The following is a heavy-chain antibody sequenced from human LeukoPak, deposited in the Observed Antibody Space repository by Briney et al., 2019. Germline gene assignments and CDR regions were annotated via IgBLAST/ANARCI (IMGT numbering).Heavy chain of an antibody. CDR3: ARSWLSTSPPELY. CDR2: ISYDRSNK. CDR1: GFTFSSYA. Sequence: GGSLRLSCAASGFTFSSYAMHWVRQAPGKGLEWVAVISYDRSNKYYADSVKGRFTISRDNSKNTLYLQMNSLRAEDTAVYYCARSWLSTSPPELYWGQGTLVTVSS. J-gene: IGHJ4*02. D-gene: IGHD3-9*01. V-gene: IGHV3-30-3*01.